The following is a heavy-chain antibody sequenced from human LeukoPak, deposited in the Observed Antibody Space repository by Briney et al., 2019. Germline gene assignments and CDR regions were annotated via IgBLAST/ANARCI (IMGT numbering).Heavy chain of an antibody. CDR2: INPNSGGT. D-gene: IGHD4-17*01. Sequence: ASVKVSCKASGYTFTGYYMHWVRQTPGQGLEWMGWINPNSGGTNYAQKFQGRVTMTRDTSISTAYMELSRLRSDDTAVYYCATDYGDYYWFDPWGQGTLVTVSS. V-gene: IGHV1-2*02. J-gene: IGHJ5*02. CDR3: ATDYGDYYWFDP. CDR1: GYTFTGYY.